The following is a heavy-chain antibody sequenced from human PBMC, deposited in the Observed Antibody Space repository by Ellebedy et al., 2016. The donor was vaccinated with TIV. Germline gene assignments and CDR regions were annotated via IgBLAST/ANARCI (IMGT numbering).Heavy chain of an antibody. CDR3: SRGGGCGGGTCYYPDF. D-gene: IGHD2-15*01. CDR2: ISTISS. Sequence: PGGSLRLSCAASGFTFSSYSFNWVCQAPRKGMEWVSSISTISSYADSVRGRFTISRDNAKNSLYLQMISLRAEETAVYYCSRGGGCGGGTCYYPDFWGQGTLVTVSS. V-gene: IGHV3-21*01. J-gene: IGHJ4*02. CDR1: GFTFSSYS.